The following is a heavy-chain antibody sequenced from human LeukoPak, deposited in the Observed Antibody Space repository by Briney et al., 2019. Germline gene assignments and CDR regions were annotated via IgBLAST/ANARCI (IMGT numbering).Heavy chain of an antibody. CDR1: GGSISRSSYY. J-gene: IGHJ5*02. Sequence: SETLSLTCTVSGGSISRSSYYWGWIRQPPGKGLEWIGSIYYSGSTYYNPSLKSRVTISVDTSKNQFSLKLSSVTAADTAVYYCARERGDGYNWFDPWGQGTLVTVSS. V-gene: IGHV4-39*02. D-gene: IGHD5-24*01. CDR3: ARERGDGYNWFDP. CDR2: IYYSGST.